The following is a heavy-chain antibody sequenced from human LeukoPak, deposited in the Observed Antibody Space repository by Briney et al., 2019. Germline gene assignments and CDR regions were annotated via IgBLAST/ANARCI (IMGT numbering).Heavy chain of an antibody. D-gene: IGHD1-26*01. Sequence: SETLSLTCAVSGGSISSSIWWSWVRQPPGKGLAWIGSIYYSGSTYYNPSLKSRVTISVDTSKNQFSLKLSSVTAADTAVYYCARHAQSPYSGSFDSWGQGILVTVSS. CDR2: IYYSGST. J-gene: IGHJ4*02. V-gene: IGHV4-4*02. CDR3: ARHAQSPYSGSFDS. CDR1: GGSISSSIW.